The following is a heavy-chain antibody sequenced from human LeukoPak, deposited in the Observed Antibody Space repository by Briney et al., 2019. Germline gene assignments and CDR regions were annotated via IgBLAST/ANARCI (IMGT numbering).Heavy chain of an antibody. CDR1: IVSISSSKC. D-gene: IGHD1/OR15-1a*01. V-gene: IGHV4-4*02. CDR3: ARQKWEQQGRDYYFNGLDV. J-gene: IGHJ6*02. CDR2: IYLYGTT. Sequence: SETLSLTCSVSIVSISSSKCWSWVRQSPGKGLEEIGEIYLYGTTNYNPSFTSRVTMSVDRSRNQFSLKLTSVTAADTAVYYCARQKWEQQGRDYYFNGLDVWGPGTTVIVSS.